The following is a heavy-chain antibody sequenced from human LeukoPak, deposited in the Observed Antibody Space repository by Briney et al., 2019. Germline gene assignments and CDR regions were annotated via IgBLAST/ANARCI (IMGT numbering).Heavy chain of an antibody. Sequence: SETLSLTCAVYGGSFSGYYWSWIRQPPGKGLEWIGEINHSGSTNYDPPLKSRVTISVDTSKNQFSLKLSSVTAADTAVYYCARETQQLGVPFDFDYWGQGTLVTVSS. CDR2: INHSGST. CDR3: ARETQQLGVPFDFDY. J-gene: IGHJ4*02. D-gene: IGHD6-13*01. CDR1: GGSFSGYY. V-gene: IGHV4-34*01.